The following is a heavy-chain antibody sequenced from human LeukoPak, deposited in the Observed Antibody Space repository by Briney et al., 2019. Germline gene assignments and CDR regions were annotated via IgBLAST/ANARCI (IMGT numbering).Heavy chain of an antibody. V-gene: IGHV3-23*01. J-gene: IGHJ6*02. D-gene: IGHD2-2*01. Sequence: GGSLRLSCEGSGFTFNIYAMTWVRQAPGKGLEWVSAISTSGGRTYYADSVKGRFTISRDNSKNTLYLQMNSLRAEDTAVYYCARDQCSSTSCYEAYYYYGMDVWGQGTTVTVSS. CDR3: ARDQCSSTSCYEAYYYYGMDV. CDR2: ISTSGGRT. CDR1: GFTFNIYA.